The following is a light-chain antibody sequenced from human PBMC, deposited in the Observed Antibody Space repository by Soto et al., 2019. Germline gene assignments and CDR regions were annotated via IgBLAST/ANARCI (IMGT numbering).Light chain of an antibody. V-gene: IGKV2-28*01. J-gene: IGKJ3*01. CDR1: QSLLHRNGDTY. CDR2: MGY. CDR3: MQTLQAPKT. Sequence: DIVLTQSPLSLPVTPGEPASISCRSSQSLLHRNGDTYLDWYLQKPGQSPQLLVYMGYNRASGVPDRFSGTGSGADFTLKISRVEAEDVGVYYCMQTLQAPKTFGPGTKVDIK.